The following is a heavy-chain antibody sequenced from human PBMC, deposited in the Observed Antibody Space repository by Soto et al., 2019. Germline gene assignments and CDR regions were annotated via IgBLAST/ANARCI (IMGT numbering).Heavy chain of an antibody. Sequence: GGSLRLSCAASGFTFSSYSMNWVRQAPGKGLEWVASISSSSGDIYYADSVKGRFTISRDKAKNSLFLQMSSLRAEDSALYYCARHQGPAAGNYGMDAWGQGTTVTVSS. CDR1: GFTFSSYS. V-gene: IGHV3-21*01. CDR2: ISSSSGDI. J-gene: IGHJ6*02. CDR3: ARHQGPAAGNYGMDA. D-gene: IGHD6-13*01.